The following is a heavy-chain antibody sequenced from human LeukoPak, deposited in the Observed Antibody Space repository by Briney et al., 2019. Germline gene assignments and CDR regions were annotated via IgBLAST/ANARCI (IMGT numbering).Heavy chain of an antibody. J-gene: IGHJ5*02. CDR3: ARAYEYCSGGSCYSWFDP. CDR2: INPNSGGT. D-gene: IGHD2-15*01. CDR1: GYTFTGYY. V-gene: IGHV1-2*02. Sequence: ASVKVSCKASGYTFTGYYMHWVRQAPGQGLEWMGWINPNSGGTNYAQKFQGRVTMTRDTSISTAYMELGRLRSDDTAVYYCARAYEYCSGGSCYSWFDPWGQGTLVTVSS.